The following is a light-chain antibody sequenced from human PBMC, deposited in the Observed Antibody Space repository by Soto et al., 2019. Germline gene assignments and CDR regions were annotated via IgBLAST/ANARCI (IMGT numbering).Light chain of an antibody. CDR3: SSYISSSTKV. J-gene: IGLJ2*01. Sequence: QSALTQPASVSGSPGQSITISCTGTSSDVGGYNYVSWYQQHPGKAPKLMIYDVSNRPSGVSKRFSGSKSGNTASLTISGLQAEDDAAYLCSSYISSSTKVFGGGTQLTVL. CDR1: SSDVGGYNY. V-gene: IGLV2-14*01. CDR2: DVS.